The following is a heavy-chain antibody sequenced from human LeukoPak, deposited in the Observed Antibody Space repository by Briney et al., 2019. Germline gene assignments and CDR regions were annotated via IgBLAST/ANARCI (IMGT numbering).Heavy chain of an antibody. D-gene: IGHD5-18*01. CDR3: ASVDTAMDPDY. J-gene: IGHJ4*02. CDR2: IYYSGST. CDR1: GGSISSSSYY. V-gene: IGHV4-39*01. Sequence: PSETLSLTCTVSGGSISSSSYYWGWIRQPPGKGLEWIGSIYYSGSTYYNPSLKSRVTISVDTSKNQFSLKLSSVTAADTAVYYCASVDTAMDPDYWGQGTLVTVSS.